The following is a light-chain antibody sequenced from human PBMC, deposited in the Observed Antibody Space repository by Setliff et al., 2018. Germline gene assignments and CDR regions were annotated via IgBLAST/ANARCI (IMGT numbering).Light chain of an antibody. CDR2: SNN. J-gene: IGLJ1*01. CDR1: SSNIGTNT. CDR3: AAWDDSLNGQV. V-gene: IGLV1-44*01. Sequence: QSVLTQPPSASGTPGQRVTISCSGSSSNIGTNTVNWYQQLPGTAPKLLIYSNNQRPSGVPDRFSGSESGTSASLAIRGLQSEDEADYYCAAWDDSLNGQVFGTGTKVTVL.